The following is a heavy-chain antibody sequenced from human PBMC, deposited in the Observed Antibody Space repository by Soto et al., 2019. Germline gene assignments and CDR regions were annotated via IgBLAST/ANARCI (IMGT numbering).Heavy chain of an antibody. CDR3: ARVGGVAARTFDY. V-gene: IGHV4-59*01. CDR2: LYYSGNT. J-gene: IGHJ4*02. Sequence: ETLSLTCTVSGGSISPFCWSWVRQPPGKGLEWIGYLYYSGNTNYNPSLKSRVTISVDASKNQVSLRLTSVTAADTAVYYCARVGGVAARTFDYWGQGTVVTVSS. D-gene: IGHD2-15*01. CDR1: GGSISPFC.